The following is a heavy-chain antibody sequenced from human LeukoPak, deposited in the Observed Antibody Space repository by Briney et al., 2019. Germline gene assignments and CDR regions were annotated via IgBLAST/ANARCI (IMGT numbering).Heavy chain of an antibody. V-gene: IGHV1-2*02. CDR3: AIGRGSYSLDY. CDR1: RYTFAGYS. CDR2: INPNSGGT. Sequence: ASVKVSCKASRYTFAGYSMHWVRQAPGQGLEWMGWINPNSGGTNYAQKFQGRVTMTGDTSISTAYMELSRLTSDDTAVYYCAIGRGSYSLDYWGQGTLVTVSS. J-gene: IGHJ4*02. D-gene: IGHD1-26*01.